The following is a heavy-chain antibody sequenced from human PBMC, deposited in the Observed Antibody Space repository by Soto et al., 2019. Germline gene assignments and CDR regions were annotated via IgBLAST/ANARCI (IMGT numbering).Heavy chain of an antibody. V-gene: IGHV4-30-4*01. D-gene: IGHD3-9*01. J-gene: IGHJ5*02. Sequence: QVQLQESGPGLVKPSQTLSLTCTVSGASISSADYFWSWIRQPPGQGLEWIGYIYYSGNIFYNPSLESRATISVDTSKNQFSLKLTSVTAADTAVYYCARQRTVYFARPGDWLDPWGQGTLVTVSS. CDR2: IYYSGNI. CDR3: ARQRTVYFARPGDWLDP. CDR1: GASISSADYF.